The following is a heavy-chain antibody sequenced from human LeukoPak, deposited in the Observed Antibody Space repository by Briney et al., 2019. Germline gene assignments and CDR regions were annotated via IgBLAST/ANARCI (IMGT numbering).Heavy chain of an antibody. CDR1: GGTFSSYA. J-gene: IGHJ4*02. V-gene: IGHV1-69*04. Sequence: ASVKVSCKASGGTFSSYAISWVRQAPGRGLEWMGRIIPILGIANYAQKFQGRVTITADKSTSTAYMELSSLRSEDTAVYYCARDIVGAPHTFDYWGQGTLVTVSS. CDR3: ARDIVGAPHTFDY. CDR2: IIPILGIA. D-gene: IGHD1-26*01.